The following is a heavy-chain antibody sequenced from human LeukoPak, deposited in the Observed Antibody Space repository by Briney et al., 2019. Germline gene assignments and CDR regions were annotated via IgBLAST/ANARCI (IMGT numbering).Heavy chain of an antibody. V-gene: IGHV3-48*03. CDR2: ISSSGSTI. CDR1: GFTFSSYE. CDR3: AREVGYYGSGSYYNVDYFDY. D-gene: IGHD3-10*01. Sequence: GGSLRLSCAASGFTFSSYEMYWVRQAPGKGLEWVSYISSSGSTIYYADSVKGRFTISRDNAKNSLYLQMNSLRAEDTAVYYCAREVGYYGSGSYYNVDYFDYWGQGTLVTVSS. J-gene: IGHJ4*02.